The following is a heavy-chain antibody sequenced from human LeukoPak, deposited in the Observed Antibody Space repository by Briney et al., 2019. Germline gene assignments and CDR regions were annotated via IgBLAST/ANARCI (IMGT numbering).Heavy chain of an antibody. J-gene: IGHJ4*02. D-gene: IGHD3-22*01. CDR2: IYTSGST. CDR3: ARDSPYDSSGYYYEFYDY. CDR1: GGSISSYY. V-gene: IGHV4-4*07. Sequence: SETLSLTCTVSGGSISSYYWSWIRQPAGKGLEWIGRIYTSGSTNYNPSLKSRVTMSVDTSKNQFSLKLSSVTAADTAVYYCARDSPYDSSGYYYEFYDYWGQGTLVTVSS.